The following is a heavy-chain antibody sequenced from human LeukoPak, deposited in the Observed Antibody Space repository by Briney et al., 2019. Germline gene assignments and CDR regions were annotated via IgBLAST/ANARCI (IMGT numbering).Heavy chain of an antibody. D-gene: IGHD3-10*01. CDR1: GGSISSGGYS. Sequence: SETLSHTCAVSGGSISSGGYSWSWIRQPPGKGLEWIGYIYHSGSTYYNPSLKSRVTISVDRSKNQLSLKLSSVTAADTAVYYCASDYYYGSGSYSSWGQGTLVTVSS. V-gene: IGHV4-30-2*01. J-gene: IGHJ5*02. CDR3: ASDYYYGSGSYSS. CDR2: IYHSGST.